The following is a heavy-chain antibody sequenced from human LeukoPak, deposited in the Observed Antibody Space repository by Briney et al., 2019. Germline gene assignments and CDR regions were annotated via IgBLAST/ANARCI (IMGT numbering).Heavy chain of an antibody. CDR3: AKEADSSGYHVYFHH. Sequence: PGGSLRLSCAVSGFTFSSYGMHWVRQAPGKGLEWVAFIRNDGSNKHYADSVKGRFTISRDNSKNTLYLQMNSLRAEDTAVYYCAKEADSSGYHVYFHHWGQGTLVTVSS. CDR1: GFTFSSYG. V-gene: IGHV3-30*02. CDR2: IRNDGSNK. D-gene: IGHD3-22*01. J-gene: IGHJ1*01.